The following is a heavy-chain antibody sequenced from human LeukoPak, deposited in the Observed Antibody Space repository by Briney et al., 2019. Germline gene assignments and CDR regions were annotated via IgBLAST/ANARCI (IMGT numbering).Heavy chain of an antibody. CDR1: GGSITVNHYY. V-gene: IGHV4-39*02. CDR2: GLYTGNT. J-gene: IGHJ4*02. D-gene: IGHD6-6*01. Sequence: PSETLSLTCSVSGGSITVNHYYWGWIRQPPGKGLEWIGSGLYTGNTYSNPSLRSRVTISVDTSKNEFSLKMNSVTAADTAVYYCAREHRSSKYFDSWGQGALMIVSS. CDR3: AREHRSSKYFDS.